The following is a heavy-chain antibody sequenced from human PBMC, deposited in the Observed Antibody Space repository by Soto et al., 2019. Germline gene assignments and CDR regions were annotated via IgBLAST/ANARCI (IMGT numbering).Heavy chain of an antibody. CDR3: ARDRRCSGGSCYYSDY. CDR2: IIPIFGTA. Sequence: SVKVSCKASGGTFSSYAISWVRQAPGQGLEWMGGIIPIFGTANYAQKFQGRVTITADESTSTAYMELSSLRSEDTAVYYCARDRRCSGGSCYYSDYWGQGTLVTVSS. D-gene: IGHD2-15*01. V-gene: IGHV1-69*13. CDR1: GGTFSSYA. J-gene: IGHJ4*02.